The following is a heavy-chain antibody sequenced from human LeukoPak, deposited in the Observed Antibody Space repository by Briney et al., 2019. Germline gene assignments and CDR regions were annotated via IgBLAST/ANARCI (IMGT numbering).Heavy chain of an antibody. CDR3: ARAVYSSSPELFDY. V-gene: IGHV1-8*01. J-gene: IGHJ4*02. D-gene: IGHD6-6*01. Sequence: ASEKVSCKASGYTFTSYDINWVRQATGQGLEWMGWMNPNSGNTGYAQKFQGRVTMTRNTSISTAYMELSSLRSEDTAVYYCARAVYSSSPELFDYWGQGTLVTVSS. CDR1: GYTFTSYD. CDR2: MNPNSGNT.